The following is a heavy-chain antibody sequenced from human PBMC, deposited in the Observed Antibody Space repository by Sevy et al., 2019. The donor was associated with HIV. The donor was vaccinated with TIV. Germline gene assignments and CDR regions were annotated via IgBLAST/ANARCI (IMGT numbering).Heavy chain of an antibody. CDR1: GFTFGDYA. J-gene: IGHJ4*02. V-gene: IGHV3-49*04. D-gene: IGHD6-13*01. CDR3: TRVRSSSFFDY. Sequence: GGSLRLSCTASGFTFGDYAMSWVRQAPGKGLEWVGLIRSKAYGGTTKYAASVKGRFIISRDDSKSIAYLQMNSLKTEDTAVYYCTRVRSSSFFDYWGQGTLVTVSS. CDR2: IRSKAYGGTT.